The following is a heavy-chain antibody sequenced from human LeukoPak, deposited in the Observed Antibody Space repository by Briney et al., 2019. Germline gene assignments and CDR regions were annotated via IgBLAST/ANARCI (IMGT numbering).Heavy chain of an antibody. CDR2: INPGDSDT. CDR3: ARQPGAGWFDP. V-gene: IGHV5-51*01. J-gene: IGHJ5*02. CDR1: GYSFTSSW. Sequence: RGESLKISCQASGYSFTSSWIGWARQMPGKGLEWMAIINPGDSDTRYSPSFQGHVTISADKSISTVYLQWGSLKASDTAMYYCARQPGAGWFDPWGQGTLVTVSS. D-gene: IGHD3-10*01.